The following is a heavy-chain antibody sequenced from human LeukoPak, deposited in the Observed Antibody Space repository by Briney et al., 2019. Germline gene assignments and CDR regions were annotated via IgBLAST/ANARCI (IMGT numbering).Heavy chain of an antibody. V-gene: IGHV3-23*01. CDR3: AKPRDYYGPFAY. Sequence: GGSLRLSCAASGFTFSSYAMSWVHQAPGKGLEWVSAISGNGGTTYYADSVKGRFTISRDNSKNTLYLQMNSLRAEDTAVYYCAKPRDYYGPFAYWGQGTLVTVSS. D-gene: IGHD3-10*01. CDR1: GFTFSSYA. J-gene: IGHJ4*02. CDR2: ISGNGGTT.